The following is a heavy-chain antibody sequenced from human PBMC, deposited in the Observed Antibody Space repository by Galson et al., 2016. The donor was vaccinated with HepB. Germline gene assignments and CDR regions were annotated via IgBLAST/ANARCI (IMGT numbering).Heavy chain of an antibody. D-gene: IGHD3-3*01. CDR3: ARGYYDFWSGYLGADY. Sequence: SLRLSCAASGFTFSSYWMSWVRQAPGKGLEWVANIKQDGSEKYYVDSVKGRFTISRDNAKNSLYLQMNSLRAEDTAVYYCARGYYDFWSGYLGADYWGQGTLVTVSS. CDR2: IKQDGSEK. V-gene: IGHV3-7*01. J-gene: IGHJ4*02. CDR1: GFTFSSYW.